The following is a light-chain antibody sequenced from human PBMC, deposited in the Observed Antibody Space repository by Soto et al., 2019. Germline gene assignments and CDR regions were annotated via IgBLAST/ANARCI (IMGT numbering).Light chain of an antibody. CDR2: NNN. CDR1: YSNFGSNI. V-gene: IGLV1-44*01. Sequence: QSVLTQPPSASGTPRQRVTISCSGSYSNFGSNIVNWYQHFPGTAPKLLIYNNNKRPSGVPDRFSASKSGTSVSLAISGLQSEDEAIYYCASWDDSLNDVLFGGGTKLTVL. CDR3: ASWDDSLNDVL. J-gene: IGLJ2*01.